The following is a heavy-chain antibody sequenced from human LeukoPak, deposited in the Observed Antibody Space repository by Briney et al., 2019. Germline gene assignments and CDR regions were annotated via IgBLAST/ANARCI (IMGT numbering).Heavy chain of an antibody. V-gene: IGHV4-34*01. CDR3: ARYYGSGSFNWFDP. Sequence: PSETLSLTCAIYGGSFSGYDWSWIRQPPGKGLEWIGEINHSGSTNYNPSLKSRVTISVDTSKNQFSLKLSSVTAADTAVYYCARYYGSGSFNWFDPWGQGTLVTVSS. D-gene: IGHD3-10*01. CDR1: GGSFSGYD. J-gene: IGHJ5*02. CDR2: INHSGST.